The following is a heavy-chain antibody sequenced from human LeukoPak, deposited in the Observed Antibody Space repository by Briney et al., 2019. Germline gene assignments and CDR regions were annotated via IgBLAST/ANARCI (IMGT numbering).Heavy chain of an antibody. CDR2: IYYTGNT. V-gene: IGHV4-59*01. D-gene: IGHD5-18*01. Sequence: SETLSLTCTVSGGSISPYYWSWIRQPPGKGLEWIGYIYYTGNTNYNPSLRSRVTISVDTSKNQLSLKLTSVTAADTAVYYRARIVPYNYGYVDSWGQGTLITVSS. CDR3: ARIVPYNYGYVDS. J-gene: IGHJ4*02. CDR1: GGSISPYY.